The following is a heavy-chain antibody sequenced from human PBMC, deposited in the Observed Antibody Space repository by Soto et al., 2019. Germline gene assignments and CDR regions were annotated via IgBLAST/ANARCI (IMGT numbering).Heavy chain of an antibody. V-gene: IGHV2-5*02. CDR3: AHRVLRTVFGLVTTTAIYFDF. CDR1: GFSLTTSGVG. CDR2: IYWDDDK. D-gene: IGHD3-3*01. J-gene: IGHJ4*02. Sequence: QITLNESGPTGVRPTETLTLTCRFSGFSLTTSGVGVGWIRQSPGKAPKWLALIYWDDDKRYSASLKSRLTITKDTSKNQVVLTVSVLDPTDTATYYCAHRVLRTVFGLVTTTAIYFDFWGQGTPVAVSS.